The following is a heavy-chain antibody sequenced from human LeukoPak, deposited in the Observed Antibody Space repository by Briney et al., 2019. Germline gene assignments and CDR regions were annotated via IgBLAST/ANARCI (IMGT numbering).Heavy chain of an antibody. CDR2: INSDGSWT. D-gene: IGHD2/OR15-2a*01. V-gene: IGHV3-74*01. Sequence: GGSLKLSCAASGNYWMHWVRQAPGKGLVWVSHINSDGSWTSYADSVKGRFTISKDNAKNTVYLQMNSLRAEDTAVYYCVSFYETYWGRGTLVTVPS. J-gene: IGHJ4*02. CDR3: VSFYETY. CDR1: GNYW.